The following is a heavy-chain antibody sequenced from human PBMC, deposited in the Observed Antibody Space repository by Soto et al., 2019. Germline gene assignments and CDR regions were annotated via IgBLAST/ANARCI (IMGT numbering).Heavy chain of an antibody. Sequence: PGGSLRLSCAASGFTFSSYGMHWVRQAPGKGLEWVAVIWYDGSNKYYADSVKGRFTISRDNSKNTLYLQMNSLRAEDTAVYYCARDLDYYGSGSYYSALGMDVWGQGTTVTVSS. CDR2: IWYDGSNK. D-gene: IGHD3-10*01. V-gene: IGHV3-33*01. CDR3: ARDLDYYGSGSYYSALGMDV. J-gene: IGHJ6*02. CDR1: GFTFSSYG.